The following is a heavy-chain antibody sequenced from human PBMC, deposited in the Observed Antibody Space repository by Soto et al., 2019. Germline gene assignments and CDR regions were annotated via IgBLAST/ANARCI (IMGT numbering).Heavy chain of an antibody. D-gene: IGHD3-3*01. CDR3: AKVFLERSIYDFAY. CDR2: ISGSGVST. Sequence: WGSLRLSCAASGFTFSSYAMSWVRQAPGKGLEWASAISGSGVSTSYADSVKGRFTISRDNSKNTLYLQMNRLRAEDTAVYYCAKVFLERSIYDFAYWGEGKLITVS. CDR1: GFTFSSYA. J-gene: IGHJ4*02. V-gene: IGHV3-23*01.